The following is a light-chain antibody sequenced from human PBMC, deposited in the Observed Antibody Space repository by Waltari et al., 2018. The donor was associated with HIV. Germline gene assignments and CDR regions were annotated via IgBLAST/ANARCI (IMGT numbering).Light chain of an antibody. CDR1: QKILFSSTNKNY. CDR3: QQYYSTPRT. V-gene: IGKV4-1*01. J-gene: IGKJ1*01. Sequence: IVLTQSPDSLAVSLGERATMNCKSRQKILFSSTNKNYLSWYQQRPGQPPRLLIYWASSRESGVPERFTGSGSGTNFTLTISRLQADDVAVYFCQQYYSTPRTFGQGTKV. CDR2: WAS.